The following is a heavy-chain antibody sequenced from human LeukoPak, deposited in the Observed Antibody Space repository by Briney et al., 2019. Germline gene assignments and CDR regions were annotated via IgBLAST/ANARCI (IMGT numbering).Heavy chain of an antibody. CDR3: ARQRWLDGFDY. D-gene: IGHD6-19*01. CDR1: GGSISRYY. V-gene: IGHV4-59*08. Sequence: SETLSLTCTVSGGSISRYYWSWMRQPPGKGLEWIGYIYYSGSTNYNPSLKSRVTISVDTSKNQFSLKLSSVTAADTAVYYCARQRWLDGFDYWGQGTLVTVSS. J-gene: IGHJ4*02. CDR2: IYYSGST.